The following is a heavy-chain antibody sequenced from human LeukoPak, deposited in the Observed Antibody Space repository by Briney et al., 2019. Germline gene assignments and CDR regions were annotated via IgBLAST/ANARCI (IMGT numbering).Heavy chain of an antibody. J-gene: IGHJ5*02. V-gene: IGHV4-59*01. CDR2: ISYSGST. D-gene: IGHD3-9*01. CDR3: ARVILTGYSYNWFDP. Sequence: SETLSLTCSISGGSISTYSWRWIRQPPGKGLEWIGYISYSGSTNYNPSLKSRVTISVDTSKNQFSLNLSSVTAADTAVYYCARVILTGYSYNWFDPWGQGTLVTVSS. CDR1: GGSISTYS.